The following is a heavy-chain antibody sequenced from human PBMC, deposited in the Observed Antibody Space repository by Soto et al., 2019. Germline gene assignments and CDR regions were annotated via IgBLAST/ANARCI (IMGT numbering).Heavy chain of an antibody. D-gene: IGHD5-12*01. CDR2: TYFRSKWYN. CDR3: AKGDNLGPKTGYAFDP. V-gene: IGHV6-1*01. CDR1: GDSVSSNTAS. J-gene: IGHJ5*02. Sequence: SQTLSLTCVISGDSVSSNTASWNWIRQSPSRGLEWLGRTYFRSKWYNDYAVSVKSLIITNPDTSNNQFSLQLNSVTPEDTAVYFCAKGDNLGPKTGYAFDPWGQGIMVTVSS.